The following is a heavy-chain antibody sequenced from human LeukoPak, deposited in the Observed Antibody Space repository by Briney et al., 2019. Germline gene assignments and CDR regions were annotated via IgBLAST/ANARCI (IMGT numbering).Heavy chain of an antibody. J-gene: IGHJ4*02. D-gene: IGHD3-22*01. CDR3: ARGDYYYSSGYAY. Sequence: GGSLGLSCASSGCTISNYEKNWVSQAPGKGLEWVSYISSSGSTIYYADSVKGRFTISRDNAKNSLYLQINSLRAEVKAVYYCARGDYYYSSGYAYWGQGTLVTVSS. CDR2: ISSSGSTI. CDR1: GCTISNYE. V-gene: IGHV3-48*03.